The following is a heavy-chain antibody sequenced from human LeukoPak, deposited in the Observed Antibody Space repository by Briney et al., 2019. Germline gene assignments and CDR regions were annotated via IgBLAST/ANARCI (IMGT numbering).Heavy chain of an antibody. V-gene: IGHV4-4*07. CDR3: ARDRSYGPDH. CDR1: GDSISGYY. CDR2: INTSGST. D-gene: IGHD5-18*01. Sequence: SETLSLTCTVSGDSISGYYWSWIRQFAGKGREWIGRINTSGSTNYKPSLKSRVTMSVDTSKNQFSLKLSPVSAADTAVYYCARDRSYGPDHWGQGTLVTVSS. J-gene: IGHJ4*02.